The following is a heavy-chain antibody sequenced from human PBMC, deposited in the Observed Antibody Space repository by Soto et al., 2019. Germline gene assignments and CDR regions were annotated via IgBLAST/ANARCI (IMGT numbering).Heavy chain of an antibody. CDR2: ISSSSSTI. J-gene: IGHJ5*02. D-gene: IGHD4-4*01. Sequence: EVQLLESGGGLVQPGGFLRLSCAASGLTFSNYAMSWVRQAPGKGLEWVSYISSSSSTIYYADSVKGRFTISRDNAKNSLYLQMNSLRDEDTAVYYCARDYSNYINWFDPWGQGTLVTVSS. V-gene: IGHV3-48*02. CDR3: ARDYSNYINWFDP. CDR1: GLTFSNYA.